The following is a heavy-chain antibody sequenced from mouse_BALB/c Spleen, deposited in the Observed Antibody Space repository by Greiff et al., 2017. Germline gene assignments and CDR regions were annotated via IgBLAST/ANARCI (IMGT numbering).Heavy chain of an antibody. CDR3: ARRGYGNYYAMDY. D-gene: IGHD2-1*01. Sequence: EVNVVESGGGLVKPGGSLKLSCAASGFTFSDYYMYWVRQTPEKRLEWVATISDGGSYTYYPDSVKGRFTISRDNAKNNLYLQMSSLKSEDTAMYYCARRGYGNYYAMDYWGQGTSVTVSS. J-gene: IGHJ4*01. CDR2: ISDGGSYT. V-gene: IGHV5-4*02. CDR1: GFTFSDYY.